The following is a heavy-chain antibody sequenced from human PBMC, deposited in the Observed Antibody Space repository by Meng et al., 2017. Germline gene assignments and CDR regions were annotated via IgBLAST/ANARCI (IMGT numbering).Heavy chain of an antibody. D-gene: IGHD4-23*01. J-gene: IGHJ4*02. V-gene: IGHV1-69*02. Sequence: QVQLVQSGAEVKKPGSSVKVSCKASGGTFSSYTISWVRQAPGQGLEWMGRIIPILGIANYAQKFQGRVTITADKSTSTAYMELSSLRSEDTAVYYCASYGGKGYFDYWGQGTLVTVSS. CDR2: IIPILGIA. CDR1: GGTFSSYT. CDR3: ASYGGKGYFDY.